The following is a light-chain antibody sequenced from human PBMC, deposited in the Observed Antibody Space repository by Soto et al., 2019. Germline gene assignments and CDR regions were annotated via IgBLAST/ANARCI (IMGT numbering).Light chain of an antibody. J-gene: IGLJ1*01. Sequence: QSVLTQPPSASGTPGQRVTISCSGSSSNIGSNTVNWYQQLPGTAPKLLIYSNNQRRSGVPDRFSGSKSGTSAALAISGLQSDDEADYYCAAWDASLNGPVFGTGTKLTVL. CDR1: SSNIGSNT. CDR3: AAWDASLNGPV. CDR2: SNN. V-gene: IGLV1-44*01.